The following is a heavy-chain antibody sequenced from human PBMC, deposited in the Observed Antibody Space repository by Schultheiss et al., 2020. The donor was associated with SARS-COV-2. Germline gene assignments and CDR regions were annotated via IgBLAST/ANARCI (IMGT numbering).Heavy chain of an antibody. V-gene: IGHV3-21*04. J-gene: IGHJ4*02. CDR2: ISSSSSYI. CDR1: GFTFTYYY. Sequence: GGSLRLSYAASGFTFTYYYMSGVRQAPGKGLEWVSSISSSSSYIYYADSLKGRFTISRDNSKNSLHLQMISLRGEDTAVYYCARAWGGYSYGYGYWGQGTLVTVSS. CDR3: ARAWGGYSYGYGY. D-gene: IGHD5-18*01.